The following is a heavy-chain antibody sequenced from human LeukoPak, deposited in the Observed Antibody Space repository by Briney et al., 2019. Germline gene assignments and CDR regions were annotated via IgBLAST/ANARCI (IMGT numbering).Heavy chain of an antibody. D-gene: IGHD3-10*01. Sequence: PGGSLRLSCAASGFTFTTYAMSWVRQAPGKGLEWVSVISGSGDSTYYADSVKGRFTISRDISKNTLYLQMKSLRAGDTAVYCCAKRRLVRGVNYYYYYMDVWGKGTTVTISS. CDR2: ISGSGDST. CDR1: GFTFTTYA. CDR3: AKRRLVRGVNYYYYYMDV. J-gene: IGHJ6*03. V-gene: IGHV3-23*01.